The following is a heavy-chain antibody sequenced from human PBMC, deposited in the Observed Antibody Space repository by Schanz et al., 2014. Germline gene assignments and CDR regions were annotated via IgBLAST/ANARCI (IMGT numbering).Heavy chain of an antibody. CDR2: VCYDGSKK. CDR3: ARENLNWEAFDI. Sequence: VQLVESGGGVVQPGRSLRLSCAASGFTFSSYGMHWVRQVPGKGLEWLAVVCYDGSKKYYADSVKGRFTISRDNAKNSLYLEMTSLRGEDTAVYYCARENLNWEAFDIWGQGTVVTVSS. V-gene: IGHV3-33*01. J-gene: IGHJ3*02. D-gene: IGHD7-27*01. CDR1: GFTFSSYG.